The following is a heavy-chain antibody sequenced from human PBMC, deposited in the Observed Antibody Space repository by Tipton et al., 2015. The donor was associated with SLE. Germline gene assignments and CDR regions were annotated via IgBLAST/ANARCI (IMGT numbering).Heavy chain of an antibody. D-gene: IGHD3-10*01. V-gene: IGHV3-33*06. J-gene: IGHJ2*01. CDR2: IWYDGSNK. CDR3: AKESSGSFDL. CDR1: GFTFSSYG. Sequence: SLRLSCAASGFTFSSYGMHWVRQAPGKGLEWVAVIWYDGSNKYYADSVKGRFTISRDNSKNTLYLQMNSLRAEDTAVYYCAKESSGSFDLWGRGTPVTVSS.